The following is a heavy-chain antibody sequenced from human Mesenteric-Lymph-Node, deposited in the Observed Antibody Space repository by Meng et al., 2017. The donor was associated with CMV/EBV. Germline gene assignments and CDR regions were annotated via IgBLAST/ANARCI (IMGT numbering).Heavy chain of an antibody. CDR2: IYYSGST. CDR3: ARDQAYPLPGIFDT. D-gene: IGHD3-16*01. J-gene: IGHJ3*02. Sequence: GSLRLSCTVSGGSISSSSYYWGWIRQPPGKGLEWIGSIYYSGSTYYNPSLKSRVTISVDTSKNQFSLKLSSVTDADTALYYCARDQAYPLPGIFDTWGQGTMVTV. CDR1: GGSISSSSYY. V-gene: IGHV4-39*07.